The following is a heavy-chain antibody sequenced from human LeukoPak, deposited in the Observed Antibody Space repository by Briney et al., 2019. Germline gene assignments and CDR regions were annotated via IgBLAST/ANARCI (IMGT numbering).Heavy chain of an antibody. J-gene: IGHJ6*02. CDR1: GGSISGYF. Sequence: SETVSLTCSVSGGSISGYFWSWLRQPPGKGLEWIGYIYYSGSTNYNPSLKSRVTVSVDTSKNQFSLKLSSVTAADTAVYYCASFSTVTTGDYYYGMDVWGQGTTVTVSS. CDR2: IYYSGST. D-gene: IGHD4-11*01. V-gene: IGHV4-59*01. CDR3: ASFSTVTTGDYYYGMDV.